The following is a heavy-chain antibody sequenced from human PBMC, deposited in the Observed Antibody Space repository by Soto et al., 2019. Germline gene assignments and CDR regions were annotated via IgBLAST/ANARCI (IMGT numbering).Heavy chain of an antibody. J-gene: IGHJ4*02. D-gene: IGHD2-2*02. V-gene: IGHV2-5*01. CDR3: VHRSGGTYTY. CDR1: GFSLSTGGVA. Sequence: QITLKESGPTLVKSTQTLTLTCSFSGFSLSTGGVAVGWIRQPPREALKWLALMYGNDNKRYNPSLEGRLSITKDTSKNQVVLTMTNVDPLDTATYYCVHRSGGTYTYWGQGALVTVSS. CDR2: MYGNDNK.